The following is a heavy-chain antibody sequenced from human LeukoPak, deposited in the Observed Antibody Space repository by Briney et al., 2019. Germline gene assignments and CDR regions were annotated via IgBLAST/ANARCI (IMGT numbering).Heavy chain of an antibody. J-gene: IGHJ2*01. CDR3: ARSTGTTSGWYFDL. D-gene: IGHD1-7*01. CDR1: GGSISSYY. CDR2: IYYSGST. V-gene: IGHV4-59*01. Sequence: SETLSLTCTVSGGSISSYYWSWIRQRPGKGLEWIGYIYYSGSTNYNPSLKSRVTISVDTSKNQFSLKLSSVTAADTAVYYCARSTGTTSGWYFDLWGRGTLVTVSS.